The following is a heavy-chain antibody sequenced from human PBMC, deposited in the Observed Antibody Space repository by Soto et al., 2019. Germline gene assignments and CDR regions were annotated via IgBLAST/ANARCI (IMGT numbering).Heavy chain of an antibody. CDR3: AKGERVPAAMFGDYYYYYYMDV. V-gene: IGHV3-23*01. CDR1: GFTFSSYA. Sequence: GGSLRLSCAASGFTFSSYAMSWVRQAPGKGLEWVSAISGSGGSTYYADSVKGRFTISRDNSKNTLYLQMNSLRAEDTAVYYCAKGERVPAAMFGDYYYYYYMDVWGKGTTVTVSS. J-gene: IGHJ6*03. CDR2: ISGSGGST. D-gene: IGHD2-2*01.